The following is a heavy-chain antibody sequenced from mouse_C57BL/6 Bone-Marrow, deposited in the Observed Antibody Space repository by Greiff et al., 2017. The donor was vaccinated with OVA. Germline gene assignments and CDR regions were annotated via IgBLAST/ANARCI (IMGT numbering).Heavy chain of an antibody. CDR1: GYTFTSYW. V-gene: IGHV1-50*01. J-gene: IGHJ4*01. D-gene: IGHD1-1*01. CDR3: ARSLLRYCYAMDY. CDR2: IDPSDSYT. Sequence: QVQLQQPGAELVKPGASVKLSCKASGYTFTSYWMQWVKQRPGQGLEWIGEIDPSDSYTTYNQKFKGKATLTVDTSSSTAYMQLSSLTSEDSAVYYCARSLLRYCYAMDYWGQGTSVTVSS.